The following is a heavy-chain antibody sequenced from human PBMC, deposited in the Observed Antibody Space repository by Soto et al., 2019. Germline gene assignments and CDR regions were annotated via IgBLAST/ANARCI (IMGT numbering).Heavy chain of an antibody. CDR3: ARGPPDYQLLWWFDP. D-gene: IGHD2-2*01. Sequence: QLQLQESGSGLVKPSQTLSLTCAVSGGSISSGGYSWSWIRQPPGKDLEWIASIYHSGSTYYNPSLKSRVTISVDSSKNQFSLKLSSVTAADTAVYYCARGPPDYQLLWWFDPWGQGTLVTVSS. CDR1: GGSISSGGYS. CDR2: IYHSGST. V-gene: IGHV4-30-2*01. J-gene: IGHJ5*02.